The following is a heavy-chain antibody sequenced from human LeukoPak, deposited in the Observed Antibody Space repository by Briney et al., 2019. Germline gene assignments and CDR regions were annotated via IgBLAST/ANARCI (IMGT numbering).Heavy chain of an antibody. CDR2: ISWNSGSI. V-gene: IGHV3-9*03. Sequence: GRSPRLSCAASGFTFDDYAMHWVRQAPGKGLEWVSGISWNSGSIGYADSVKGRFTISRDNAKNSLYLQMNSLRAEDMALYYCAKDIGGGVVPAAIDYWGQGTLVTVSS. J-gene: IGHJ4*02. D-gene: IGHD2-2*02. CDR1: GFTFDDYA. CDR3: AKDIGGGVVPAAIDY.